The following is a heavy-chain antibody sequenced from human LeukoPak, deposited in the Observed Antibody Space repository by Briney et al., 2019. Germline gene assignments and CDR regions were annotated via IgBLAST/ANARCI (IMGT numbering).Heavy chain of an antibody. V-gene: IGHV3-48*01. CDR1: GFTFSSYG. CDR3: ARDCHIEYSSSSGWFDP. Sequence: GGSLRLSCAASGFTFSSYGMHWVRQAPGKGLEWVSYISSSSSTIYYADSVKGRFTISRDNAKNSLYLQMNSLRAEDTAVYYCARDCHIEYSSSSGWFDPWGQGTLVTVSS. D-gene: IGHD6-6*01. CDR2: ISSSSSTI. J-gene: IGHJ5*02.